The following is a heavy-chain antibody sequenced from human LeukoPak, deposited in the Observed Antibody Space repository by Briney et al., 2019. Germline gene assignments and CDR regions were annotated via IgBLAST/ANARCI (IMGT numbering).Heavy chain of an antibody. J-gene: IGHJ4*02. V-gene: IGHV3-48*03. D-gene: IGHD3-9*01. CDR2: ISSSGSTI. CDR1: GFTFSSYE. Sequence: GGSLRLSCAASGFTFSSYEMNWVRQAPGKGLEWVSYISSSGSTIYYAGSVKGRFTISRDNAKNSLYLQMNSLRAEDTAVYYCAREGSDYYDILTGLDYWGQGTLVTVSS. CDR3: AREGSDYYDILTGLDY.